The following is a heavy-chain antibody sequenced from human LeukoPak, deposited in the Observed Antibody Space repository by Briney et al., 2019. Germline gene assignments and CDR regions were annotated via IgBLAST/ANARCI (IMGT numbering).Heavy chain of an antibody. Sequence: GGSLRLSCAASGFTFSSYWMSWVRQAPGKGLEWVANIKQDGSEKYYVDSVKGRFTISRDNSKNTLYLQMNSLRAEDTAVYYCAKSRDRGIAAAGTSDAFDIWGQGTMVTVSS. D-gene: IGHD6-13*01. J-gene: IGHJ3*02. CDR2: IKQDGSEK. CDR1: GFTFSSYW. V-gene: IGHV3-7*01. CDR3: AKSRDRGIAAAGTSDAFDI.